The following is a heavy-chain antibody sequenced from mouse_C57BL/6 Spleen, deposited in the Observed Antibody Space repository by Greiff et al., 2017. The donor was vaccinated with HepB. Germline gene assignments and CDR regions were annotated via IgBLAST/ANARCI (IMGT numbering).Heavy chain of an antibody. D-gene: IGHD1-1*02. V-gene: IGHV3-6*01. CDR2: ISYDGSN. J-gene: IGHJ4*01. Sequence: EVHLVESGPGLVKPSQSLSLTCSVTGYSITSGYYWNWIRQFPGNKLEWMGYISYDGSNNYNPSLKNRISITRDTSKNQFFLKLNSVTTEDTATYYCARLWDYYAMDYWGQGTSVTVSS. CDR1: GYSITSGYY. CDR3: ARLWDYYAMDY.